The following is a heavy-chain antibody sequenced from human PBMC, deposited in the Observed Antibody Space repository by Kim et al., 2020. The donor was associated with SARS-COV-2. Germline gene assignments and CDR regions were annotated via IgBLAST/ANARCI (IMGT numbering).Heavy chain of an antibody. CDR3: ARGNNYYRSDMYYNGAGYYAMDV. V-gene: IGHV3-30-3*01. J-gene: IGHJ6*02. Sequence: GGSLRLSCAASGFTFSNYAMHWVRQAPGKGLEWVAVISHDATNKNYADSVKGRFTISRDKSKNTLYLQMDRLRLEDTAVYYCARGNNYYRSDMYYNGAGYYAMDVWGQGTTVTVSS. D-gene: IGHD3-10*01. CDR2: ISHDATNK. CDR1: GFTFSNYA.